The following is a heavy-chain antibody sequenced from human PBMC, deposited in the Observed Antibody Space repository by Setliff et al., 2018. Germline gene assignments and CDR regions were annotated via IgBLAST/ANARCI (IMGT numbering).Heavy chain of an antibody. Sequence: SETLSLTCTVSGGSISSGDYYWSWIRQPPGKGLEWIGSIYYSGSTNYNPSLKSRVTISVDTSKNQFSLKLSSVTAADTAVYYCASAEYLHAFDIWGQGTMVTVSS. CDR2: IYYSGST. CDR3: ASAEYLHAFDI. V-gene: IGHV4-39*07. D-gene: IGHD2-2*02. CDR1: GGSISSGDYY. J-gene: IGHJ3*02.